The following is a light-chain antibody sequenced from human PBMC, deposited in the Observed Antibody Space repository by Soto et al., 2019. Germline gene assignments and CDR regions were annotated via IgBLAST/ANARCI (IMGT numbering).Light chain of an antibody. V-gene: IGKV3-20*01. Sequence: EILLTQSPGTLSLSPGERATLSCRASQSVGSSHLAWYQQKPGQAPRLLIYGASSRATGIPDRFSGSGSGTDFTLTISRLETEDSAVYYCQQYGSSPWTFGQGTKWIS. CDR3: QQYGSSPWT. CDR1: QSVGSSH. CDR2: GAS. J-gene: IGKJ1*01.